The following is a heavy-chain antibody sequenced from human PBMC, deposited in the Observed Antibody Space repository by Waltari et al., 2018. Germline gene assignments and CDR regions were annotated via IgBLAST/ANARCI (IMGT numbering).Heavy chain of an antibody. D-gene: IGHD4-17*01. V-gene: IGHV3-48*01. J-gene: IGHJ6*02. Sequence: EVQLVESGGGLVQPGGSLRLSCAASGFTFSSYSMNWVRQAPGKGLEWVSYISSSSSTIYYADSVKGRFTISRDNAKNSLYLQMSSLRSEDTAVYYCARRHNTVTTGDYGMDVWGQGTTVTVSS. CDR2: ISSSSSTI. CDR3: ARRHNTVTTGDYGMDV. CDR1: GFTFSSYS.